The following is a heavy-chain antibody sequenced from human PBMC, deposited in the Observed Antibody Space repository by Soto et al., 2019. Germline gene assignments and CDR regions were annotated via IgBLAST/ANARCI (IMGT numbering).Heavy chain of an antibody. D-gene: IGHD5-12*01. J-gene: IGHJ4*02. CDR2: ASYDGSYK. CDR3: AKERSVVATPPDFDY. CDR1: GFTFSSFG. V-gene: IGHV3-30*18. Sequence: QVQLVESGGGVVQPGRSLRLSCAASGFTFSSFGMHWVRQAPGKGLEWVAVASYDGSYKYYADSVKGRFTISRDNSKNTLYLQMTSLRAEDTAVYYCAKERSVVATPPDFDYWGQGTLVTVSS.